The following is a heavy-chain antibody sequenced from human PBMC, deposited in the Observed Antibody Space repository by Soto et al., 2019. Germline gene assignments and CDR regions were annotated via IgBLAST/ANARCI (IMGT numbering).Heavy chain of an antibody. CDR1: GFTFSSYW. CDR2: INSDGSST. Sequence: GGSLRLSCAASGFTFSSYWMHWVRQAPGKGLVWVSRINSDGSSTSYADSVKGRFTISRDNAKNTLYLQMNSLRAEDTAVYYCASSGSSGYGSGSYYYFDYWGQGTLVTVSS. V-gene: IGHV3-74*01. J-gene: IGHJ4*02. D-gene: IGHD3-10*01. CDR3: ASSGSSGYGSGSYYYFDY.